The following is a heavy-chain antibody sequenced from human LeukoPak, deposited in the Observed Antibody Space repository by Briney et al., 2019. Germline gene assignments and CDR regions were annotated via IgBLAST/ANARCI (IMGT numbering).Heavy chain of an antibody. CDR1: GGSISNYY. CDR3: AKVRGYSDYGMDV. V-gene: IGHV4-59*08. D-gene: IGHD5-12*01. Sequence: LSETLSLTCTVSGGSISNYYWSWIRQPPGKGLEWIGYIYYSGSTNYNPSLKSRVTISVDTSKNQFSLKLSSVTAADTAVYYCAKVRGYSDYGMDVWGQGTTVTVSS. J-gene: IGHJ6*02. CDR2: IYYSGST.